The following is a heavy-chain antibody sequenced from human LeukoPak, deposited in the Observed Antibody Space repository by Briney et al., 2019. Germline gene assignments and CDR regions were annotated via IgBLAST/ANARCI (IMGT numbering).Heavy chain of an antibody. V-gene: IGHV4-59*01. CDR1: GGSFSGYY. Sequence: SETLSLTCAVYGGSFSGYYWSWIRQPPGKGLEWIGYTYYSGSTNYNPSLKSRVTISVDTSKNQFSLKLSSVTAADTAVYYCARETPSDGLERSNMDVWGKGTTVTVSS. J-gene: IGHJ6*03. CDR3: ARETPSDGLERSNMDV. D-gene: IGHD1-1*01. CDR2: TYYSGST.